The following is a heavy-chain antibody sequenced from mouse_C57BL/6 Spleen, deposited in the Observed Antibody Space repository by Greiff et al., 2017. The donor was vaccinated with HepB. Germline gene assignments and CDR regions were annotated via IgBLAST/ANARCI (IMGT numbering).Heavy chain of an antibody. Sequence: EVMLVESGGGLVKPGGSLKLSCAASGFTFSDYGMHWVRQAPEKGLEWVAYISSGSSTIYYADTVKGRFTISRDNAKNTLFLQMTSLRSEDTAMYYCARAPYDYDEGDYWGQGTSVTVSS. CDR3: ARAPYDYDEGDY. V-gene: IGHV5-17*01. J-gene: IGHJ4*01. D-gene: IGHD2-4*01. CDR2: ISSGSSTI. CDR1: GFTFSDYG.